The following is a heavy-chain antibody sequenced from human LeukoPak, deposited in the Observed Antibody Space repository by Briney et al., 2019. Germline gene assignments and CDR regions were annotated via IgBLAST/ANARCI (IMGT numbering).Heavy chain of an antibody. V-gene: IGHV7-4-1*02. CDR1: GYTFTGYY. CDR3: ARPSPYDSSGYYLGLYYYYYMDV. D-gene: IGHD3-22*01. CDR2: INTNTGNP. J-gene: IGHJ6*03. Sequence: ASVKVSCKASGYTFTGYYMHWVRQAPGQGLEWMGWINTNTGNPTYAQGFTGRFVFSLDTSVSTAYLQISSLKAEDTAVYYCARPSPYDSSGYYLGLYYYYYMDVWGKGTTVTVSS.